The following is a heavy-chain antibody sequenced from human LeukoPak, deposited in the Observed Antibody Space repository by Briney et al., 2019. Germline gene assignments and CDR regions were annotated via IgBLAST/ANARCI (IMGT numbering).Heavy chain of an antibody. J-gene: IGHJ6*03. CDR1: GYTFSSYD. Sequence: ASVKVSCKASGYTFSSYDINWVRQATGQGLEWMGWMNTNSGNTGYAQKFQGRVTITRNTSISTAQMELSSLRSEDTAVYYCARAPKWQGYYYYMDVWGKGTTVTVSS. CDR2: MNTNSGNT. D-gene: IGHD5-12*01. V-gene: IGHV1-8*03. CDR3: ARAPKWQGYYYYMDV.